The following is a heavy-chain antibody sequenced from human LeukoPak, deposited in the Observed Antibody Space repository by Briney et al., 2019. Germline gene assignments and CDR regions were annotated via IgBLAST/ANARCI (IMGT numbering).Heavy chain of an antibody. Sequence: PGGSLRLSCAASGFSFISYSMNWVRQAPGKGLEWVSYISSSGSTIYYADSVKGRFTISRDNAKNSLHLQMNSLRAEDTAVYYCAREVRYSGSYFWGQGTLVTVSS. CDR2: ISSSGSTI. CDR1: GFSFISYS. J-gene: IGHJ4*02. D-gene: IGHD1-26*01. V-gene: IGHV3-48*04. CDR3: AREVRYSGSYF.